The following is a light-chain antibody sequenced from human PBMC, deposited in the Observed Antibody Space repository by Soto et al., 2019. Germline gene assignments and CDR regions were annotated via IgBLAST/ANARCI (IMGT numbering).Light chain of an antibody. V-gene: IGKV3D-20*02. J-gene: IGKJ2*01. Sequence: EIVLTQSPGTLSLSPGERATLSCRASQSVSSSSLAWYQQKPGQAPRLLIYGASTRAAGIPARFSGSGSGTDFTLTISSLEPEDFAVYYCQQRSNWPMYTFGQGTKVDIK. CDR2: GAS. CDR3: QQRSNWPMYT. CDR1: QSVSSSS.